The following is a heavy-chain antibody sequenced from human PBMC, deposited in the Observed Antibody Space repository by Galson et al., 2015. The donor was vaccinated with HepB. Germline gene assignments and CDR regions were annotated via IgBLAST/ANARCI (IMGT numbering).Heavy chain of an antibody. Sequence: SCKASGGTFSSYAISWVRQAPGQGLEWMGGIIPIFGTANYAQKFQGRVTITADKSTSTAYMELSSLRSEDTAVYYCARGTVVTEVNAFDIWGQGTMVTVSS. J-gene: IGHJ3*02. D-gene: IGHD4-23*01. CDR1: GGTFSSYA. CDR2: IIPIFGTA. CDR3: ARGTVVTEVNAFDI. V-gene: IGHV1-69*06.